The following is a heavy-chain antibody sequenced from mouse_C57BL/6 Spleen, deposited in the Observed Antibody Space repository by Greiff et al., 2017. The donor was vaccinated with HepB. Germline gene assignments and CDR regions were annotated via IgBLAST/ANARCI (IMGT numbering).Heavy chain of an antibody. D-gene: IGHD2-5*01. Sequence: QVQLQQSGAELVKPGASVKISCKASGYAFSSYWMNWVKQRPGKGLEWIGQIYPGDGDTNYNGKFKGKATLTADKSSSTAYMQLSSLTSEDSAVYFCARSYSKDYAMDYWGQGTSVTVSS. CDR1: GYAFSSYW. V-gene: IGHV1-80*01. CDR2: IYPGDGDT. J-gene: IGHJ4*01. CDR3: ARSYSKDYAMDY.